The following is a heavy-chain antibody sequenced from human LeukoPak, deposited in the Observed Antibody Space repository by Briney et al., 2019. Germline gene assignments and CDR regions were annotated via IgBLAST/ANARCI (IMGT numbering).Heavy chain of an antibody. Sequence: VGALKLSCVVPGLTFSNCWMSWVRQTPGRGLEWVANIYEHGTVKYYADSVKRRFPIARHNAKHSLFLQISSLRAKDTAVYFCAAELRGTSYYDGKEAFDQWGQGAPVAVSS. CDR3: AAELRGTSYYDGKEAFDQ. V-gene: IGHV3-7*01. CDR2: IYEHGTVK. CDR1: GLTFSNCW. D-gene: IGHD4-23*01. J-gene: IGHJ4*02.